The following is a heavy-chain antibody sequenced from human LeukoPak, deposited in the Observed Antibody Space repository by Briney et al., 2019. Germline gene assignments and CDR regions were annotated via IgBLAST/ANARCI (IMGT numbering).Heavy chain of an antibody. CDR3: ARNDFWSGYSPLDY. J-gene: IGHJ4*02. V-gene: IGHV3-30*03. CDR2: ISYDGSNK. D-gene: IGHD3-3*01. CDR1: GFTVSSYG. Sequence: PGGSLRLSCAASGFTVSSYGMHWVRQAPGKGREWVAVISYDGSNKYYADSVKGRFTISRDNSKNTLYLQMNSLRAEDTALYYCARNDFWSGYSPLDYWGQGTLVTVSS.